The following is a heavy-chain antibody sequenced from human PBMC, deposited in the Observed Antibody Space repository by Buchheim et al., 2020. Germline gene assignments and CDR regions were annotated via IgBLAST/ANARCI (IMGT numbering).Heavy chain of an antibody. V-gene: IGHV3-74*01. CDR3: GRDLGGLASH. Sequence: EVQLVESGGGLVRPGGSLRLSCAASGFTFSSFWMHWVRQVPGKGLVWVARISAKDGSWTDYADSAKGRFTVSRDNAKNTLYPQMNSLRVEDTAVYYCGRDLGGLASHWGQGTL. CDR2: ISAKDGSWT. CDR1: GFTFSSFW. D-gene: IGHD3/OR15-3a*01. J-gene: IGHJ4*02.